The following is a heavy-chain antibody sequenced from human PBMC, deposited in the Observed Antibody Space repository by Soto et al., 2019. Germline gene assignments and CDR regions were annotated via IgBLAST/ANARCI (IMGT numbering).Heavy chain of an antibody. D-gene: IGHD6-19*01. J-gene: IGHJ4*02. Sequence: EVQLVETGGGLIQPGGSLRLSCVASGFTVSSSYMSWVRQAPGKGLEWVSVIYSGGGTYYADSVKGRFTISGDNSKNTLYLQMNSLRAEDTAVYYCARDRVEVAGMVTYFDFWGQGTLVTVSS. V-gene: IGHV3-53*02. CDR2: IYSGGGT. CDR1: GFTVSSSY. CDR3: ARDRVEVAGMVTYFDF.